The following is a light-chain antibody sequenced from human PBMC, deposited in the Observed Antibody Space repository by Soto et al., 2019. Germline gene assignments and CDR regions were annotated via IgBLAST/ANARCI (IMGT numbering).Light chain of an antibody. Sequence: DIQMTQSPSTLSASVGDRVTITCRASQNIFTWLAWYQQKPGKAPKVLIHKASTLESGVPSRFSGSGSGTEFTLTITSLQPDDFATYYCQQYHNFLTFGGGTKVEIK. J-gene: IGKJ4*01. V-gene: IGKV1-5*03. CDR1: QNIFTW. CDR2: KAS. CDR3: QQYHNFLT.